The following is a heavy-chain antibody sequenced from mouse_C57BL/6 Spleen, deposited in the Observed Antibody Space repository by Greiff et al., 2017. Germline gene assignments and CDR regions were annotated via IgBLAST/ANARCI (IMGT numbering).Heavy chain of an antibody. J-gene: IGHJ3*01. D-gene: IGHD1-1*01. CDR2: IDPSDSYT. CDR1: GYTFTSYW. V-gene: IGHV1-69*01. CDR3: AGGDYGSSPWFAY. Sequence: QVQLQQPGAELVMPGASVMLSCKASGYTFTSYWMHWVKQRPGQGLEWIGEIDPSDSYTNYNQKFKGTSTLTVDKSSSTAYMQLSSLTSEGSAVYYCAGGDYGSSPWFAYWGQGTLVTVSA.